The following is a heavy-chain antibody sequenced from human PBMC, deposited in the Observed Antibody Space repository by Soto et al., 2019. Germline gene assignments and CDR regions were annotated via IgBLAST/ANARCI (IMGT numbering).Heavy chain of an antibody. CDR1: GGSISSSSYY. J-gene: IGHJ6*02. CDR3: ASGMVRVGKLYYYGMDV. CDR2: IYYSGST. V-gene: IGHV4-39*01. D-gene: IGHD3-10*01. Sequence: PSETLSLTCTVSGGSISSSSYYWGWIRQPPGKGLEWIGSIYYSGSTYYNPSLKSRVTISVDTSKNQFSLKLSSVTAADTAVYYCASGMVRVGKLYYYGMDVWGQGTTVTVSS.